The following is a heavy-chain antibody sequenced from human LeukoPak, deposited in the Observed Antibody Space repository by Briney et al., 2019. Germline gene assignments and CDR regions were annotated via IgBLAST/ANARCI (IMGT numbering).Heavy chain of an antibody. V-gene: IGHV4-39*02. Sequence: PSETLSLTCTVSGGSISSYYWGWIRQPPGKGLEWIGSIYYSGSTYYNPSLKSRVTISVDTSKNHFSLKLSSVTAADTAVYYCARGRGGLANWFDPWGQGTLVTVSS. CDR1: GGSISSYY. J-gene: IGHJ5*02. D-gene: IGHD3-16*01. CDR3: ARGRGGLANWFDP. CDR2: IYYSGST.